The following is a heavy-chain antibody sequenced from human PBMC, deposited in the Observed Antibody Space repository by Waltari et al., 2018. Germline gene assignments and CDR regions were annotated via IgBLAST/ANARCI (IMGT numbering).Heavy chain of an antibody. J-gene: IGHJ4*02. CDR3: AKEIVGATSVFDY. V-gene: IGHV3-30*18. D-gene: IGHD1-26*01. Sequence: QVQLVESGGDVVQPGRSLRLSCAASGFTFSSYGMHWVRQAPGKGLEWVAVISYDGSNKYYADSVKGRFTISRDNSKNTLYLQMNSLRAEDTAVYYCAKEIVGATSVFDYWGQGTLVTVSS. CDR1: GFTFSSYG. CDR2: ISYDGSNK.